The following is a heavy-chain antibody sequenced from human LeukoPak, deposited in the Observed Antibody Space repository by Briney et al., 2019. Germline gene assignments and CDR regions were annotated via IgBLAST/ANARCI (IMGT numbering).Heavy chain of an antibody. J-gene: IGHJ4*02. D-gene: IGHD2-2*01. Sequence: GASVKVSCKASGGTFSSYAISWVQQAPGQGLEWMGGVIPIFGTANYAQKFQGRVTITTDESTSTAYMELSSLRSEDTAVYYCAVGYCSSTSCPYYFDYWGQGTLVTVSS. CDR2: VIPIFGTA. CDR1: GGTFSSYA. V-gene: IGHV1-69*05. CDR3: AVGYCSSTSCPYYFDY.